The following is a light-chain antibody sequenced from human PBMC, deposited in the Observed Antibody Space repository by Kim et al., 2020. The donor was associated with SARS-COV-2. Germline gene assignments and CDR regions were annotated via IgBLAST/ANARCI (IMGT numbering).Light chain of an antibody. CDR2: DAS. CDR3: QQRSNWPRYS. J-gene: IGKJ2*03. Sequence: FSPGERVTLSCRASQTVGSYLAWYQQKPGQAPRLLIYDASTRATGIPASFSGSGSGTDFTLTISSLEPEDFAVYYCQQRSNWPRYSFGQGTKLEI. CDR1: QTVGSY. V-gene: IGKV3-11*01.